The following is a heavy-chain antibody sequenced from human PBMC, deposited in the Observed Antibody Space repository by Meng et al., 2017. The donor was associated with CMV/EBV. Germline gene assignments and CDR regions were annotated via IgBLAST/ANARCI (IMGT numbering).Heavy chain of an antibody. J-gene: IGHJ6*02. CDR2: INWNGGST. CDR3: AREGGIAAAGYYYYGMDV. CDR1: GFTFSSYS. D-gene: IGHD6-13*01. V-gene: IGHV3-20*04. Sequence: GGSLRLSCAASGFTFSSYSMNWVRQAPGKGLEWVSGINWNGGSTGYADSVKGRFTISRDNAKNSLYLQMNSLRAEDTALYYCAREGGIAAAGYYYYGMDVWGQGTTVTVSS.